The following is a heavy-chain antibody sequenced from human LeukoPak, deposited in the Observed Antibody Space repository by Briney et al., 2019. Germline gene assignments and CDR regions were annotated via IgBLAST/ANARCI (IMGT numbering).Heavy chain of an antibody. CDR3: ARDTVVVVAATGAFDI. J-gene: IGHJ3*02. CDR2: IKQDGSEK. D-gene: IGHD2-15*01. V-gene: IGHV3-7*01. Sequence: GGSLRLACAAYGFTFSSYWMSWVRQAPGKGLEWVANIKQDGSEKYYVDSVKGRFTISRDNAKNSLYLQMNSLRAEDTAVYYCARDTVVVVAATGAFDIWGQGTMVTVSS. CDR1: GFTFSSYW.